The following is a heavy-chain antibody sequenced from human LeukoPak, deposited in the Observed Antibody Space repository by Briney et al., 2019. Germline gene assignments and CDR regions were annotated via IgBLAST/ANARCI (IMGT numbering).Heavy chain of an antibody. V-gene: IGHV4-34*01. CDR2: INHTGST. CDR1: GGSFSGDF. D-gene: IGHD6-13*01. CDR3: ARGLISSSWRNNWFDP. Sequence: SETLSLTCAVYGGSFSGDFWSWIRQPPGKGLEWIGEINHTGSTNYNPSLKSRVTISVDTSKNQFSLKLSSVTAADTAVYYCARGLISSSWRNNWFDPWGQGTLVTVSS. J-gene: IGHJ5*02.